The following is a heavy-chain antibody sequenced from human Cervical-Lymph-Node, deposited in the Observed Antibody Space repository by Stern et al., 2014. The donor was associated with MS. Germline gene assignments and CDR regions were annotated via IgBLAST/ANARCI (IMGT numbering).Heavy chain of an antibody. Sequence: QVQLQESGPGLVKTSQTLSLTCSVSGVSVSSNGYYWSWIRQRPGKGLEWIGHIYHTGNTQYNPSLRSRLTISLDTPKNQFSLRVTSVTAVDTAVYYCAGYHDSSGYYDALHLWGQGTMVTVSS. CDR1: GVSVSSNGYY. J-gene: IGHJ3*01. CDR3: AGYHDSSGYYDALHL. V-gene: IGHV4-31*03. CDR2: IYHTGNT. D-gene: IGHD3-22*01.